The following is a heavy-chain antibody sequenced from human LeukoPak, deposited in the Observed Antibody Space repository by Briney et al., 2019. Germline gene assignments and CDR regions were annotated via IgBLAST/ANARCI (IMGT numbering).Heavy chain of an antibody. Sequence: SETLSLTCTVSGGSISSYYWSWIRQPAGKGLEWIGRIYTSGSTNYNPSLKSRVTISVDTSKNQFSLKLSSVTAADTAVYYCARHGSGSYLLVHNLNWFDPWGQGTLVTVSS. D-gene: IGHD3-10*01. CDR3: ARHGSGSYLLVHNLNWFDP. CDR2: IYTSGST. J-gene: IGHJ5*02. V-gene: IGHV4-4*07. CDR1: GGSISSYY.